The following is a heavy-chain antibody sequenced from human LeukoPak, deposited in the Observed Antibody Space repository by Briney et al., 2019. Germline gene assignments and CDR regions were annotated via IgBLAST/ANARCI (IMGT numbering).Heavy chain of an antibody. CDR2: ISGSGGST. D-gene: IGHD3-3*01. CDR1: GFTFSSYA. V-gene: IGHV3-23*01. Sequence: GGSLRLSCAASGFTFSSYAMNWVRQAPGKGLEWVSTISGSGGSTYYADSVKGRFTISRDNSKNTLYLQMNSLRAEDTAVYYCAKDSYYDFWSGYWFDPWGQGTLVTVSS. J-gene: IGHJ5*02. CDR3: AKDSYYDFWSGYWFDP.